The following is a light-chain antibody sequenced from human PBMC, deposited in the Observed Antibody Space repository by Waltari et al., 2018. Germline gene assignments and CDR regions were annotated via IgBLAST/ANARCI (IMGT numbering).Light chain of an antibody. J-gene: IGLJ2*01. CDR3: CSYAGSSSFVI. CDR1: SSDVGSYNH. V-gene: IGLV2-23*02. CDR2: EVS. Sequence: QSALTQPASVSGSPGQSITISCTRSSSDVGSYNHVSWYQQRPNKAPEVIIYEVSKRPSGLSNRFSGSKSGNTASLTISGLQAEDETDYYCCSYAGSSSFVIFGEGTKLTVL.